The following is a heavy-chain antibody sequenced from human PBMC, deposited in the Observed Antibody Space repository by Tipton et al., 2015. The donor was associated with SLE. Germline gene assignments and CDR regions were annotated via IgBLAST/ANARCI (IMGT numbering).Heavy chain of an antibody. CDR3: ASGRTGIMGGT. CDR1: GGSISSSSSY. J-gene: IGHJ4*02. CDR2: IDYSGST. Sequence: TLSLTCTVSGGSISSSSSYWGWIRQPPGKGLEWIGSIDYSGSTYYNPSLKSRVTISVDTSKNQFSLRLSSVTAADTAVYYCASGRTGIMGGTWGQGTLVTVS. D-gene: IGHD1-26*01. V-gene: IGHV4-39*01.